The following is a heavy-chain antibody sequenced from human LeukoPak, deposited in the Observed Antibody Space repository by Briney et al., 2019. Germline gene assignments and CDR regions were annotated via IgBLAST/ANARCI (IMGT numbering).Heavy chain of an antibody. D-gene: IGHD3-16*01. Sequence: PSETLSLTCTVSGASIKSYYWSWLRQPPGKGLEWVGYIFDSGTTNYSPSLKSRVTISVDTSQNQFSLTLSSVTAADTAVYYCSVRLGDRSTSFDPWGQGTLVTVSS. V-gene: IGHV4-4*08. J-gene: IGHJ5*02. CDR2: IFDSGTT. CDR1: GASIKSYY. CDR3: SVRLGDRSTSFDP.